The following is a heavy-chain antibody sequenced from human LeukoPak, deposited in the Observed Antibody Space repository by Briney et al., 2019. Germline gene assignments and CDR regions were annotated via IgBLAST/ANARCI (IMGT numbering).Heavy chain of an antibody. CDR2: VYYSGNT. J-gene: IGHJ6*02. CDR1: GGSISSYY. Sequence: SETLSLTCTVSGGSISSYYWTWIRQPPGKGLEWIGYVYYSGNTDYNPSLNSRATISVDTSKNQFSLNLNSVTAADTAAYFCARTSRHYYGSGSNLTPWPAGMDVWGQGTTVTVYS. D-gene: IGHD3-10*01. CDR3: ARTSRHYYGSGSNLTPWPAGMDV. V-gene: IGHV4-59*01.